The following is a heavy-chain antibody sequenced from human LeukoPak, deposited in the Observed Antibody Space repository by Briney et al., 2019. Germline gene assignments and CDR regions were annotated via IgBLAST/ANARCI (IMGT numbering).Heavy chain of an antibody. D-gene: IGHD3-3*01. Sequence: PGGSLRLSCAASGFTFSSYAMSWVRQAPGKGLEWVSAISGSGGSAYYADSVKGRFTISRDNSKNTLYLQMNSLRAEDTAVYYCARDGDYDFWSGYYKDGYYFDYWGQGTLVTVSS. V-gene: IGHV3-23*01. CDR3: ARDGDYDFWSGYYKDGYYFDY. J-gene: IGHJ4*02. CDR1: GFTFSSYA. CDR2: ISGSGGSA.